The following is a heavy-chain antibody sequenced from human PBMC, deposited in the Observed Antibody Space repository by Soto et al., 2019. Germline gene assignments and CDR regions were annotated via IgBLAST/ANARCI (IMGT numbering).Heavy chain of an antibody. CDR1: GGTFNSYD. V-gene: IGHV1-69*13. J-gene: IGHJ5*02. CDR3: ARLSRPNYYDTSGFFKDNWFDP. Sequence: ASVKVSCKASGGTFNSYDINWVRQAPGQGLEWMGGIIPIVETPKYAQKFQGGVTITADESTNTVYMELSSLRSEDTAMYYCARLSRPNYYDTSGFFKDNWFDPWGQGTLVTVSS. CDR2: IIPIVETP. D-gene: IGHD3-22*01.